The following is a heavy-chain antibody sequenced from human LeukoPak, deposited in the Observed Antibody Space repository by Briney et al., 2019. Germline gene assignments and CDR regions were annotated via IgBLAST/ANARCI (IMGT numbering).Heavy chain of an antibody. CDR2: ISSSSSTI. D-gene: IGHD1-26*01. Sequence: GGSLRLSCAASGFTFSSYSMNWVRQAPGKGLEWVSYISSSSSTIYYADSVKGRFTISRDNAKNSLYLQMNSLRAEDTAVYYCARGSYYDDWAERWFDPWGQGTLVTVSS. J-gene: IGHJ5*02. CDR1: GFTFSSYS. V-gene: IGHV3-48*04. CDR3: ARGSYYDDWAERWFDP.